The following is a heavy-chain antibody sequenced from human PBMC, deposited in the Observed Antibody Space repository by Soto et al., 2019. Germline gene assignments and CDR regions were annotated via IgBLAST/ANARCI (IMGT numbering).Heavy chain of an antibody. V-gene: IGHV1-18*01. J-gene: IGHJ4*02. CDR1: GYSFPSHG. Sequence: ASVKVSCKASGYSFPSHGIGWMRQAPGQGLEWMGWITTFNGNTNYAKKFQERVTMTADTSTSTVYMELRSLRYDDTAVYFCATLPPYYFDTSGYFLEDWGRGTLVTVSS. D-gene: IGHD3-22*01. CDR2: ITTFNGNT. CDR3: ATLPPYYFDTSGYFLED.